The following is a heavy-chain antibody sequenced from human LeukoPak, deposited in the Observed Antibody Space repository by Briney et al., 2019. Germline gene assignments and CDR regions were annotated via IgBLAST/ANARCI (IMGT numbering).Heavy chain of an antibody. CDR3: ARSNQADDY. CDR2: IKPGGSST. CDR1: GFTFSSYW. V-gene: IGHV3-74*01. J-gene: IGHJ4*02. Sequence: GGSLRLSCAASGFTFSSYWMHWVRQVPGKGLVWVSRIKPGGSSTAYADSVKGRFTISRDNAENTLYLQMDSLRAEDTAVYYCARSNQADDYWGQGTLVTVSS. D-gene: IGHD1-14*01.